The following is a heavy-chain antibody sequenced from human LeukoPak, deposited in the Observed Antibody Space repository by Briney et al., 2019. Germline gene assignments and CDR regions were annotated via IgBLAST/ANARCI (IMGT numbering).Heavy chain of an antibody. CDR2: IWYDGSNK. CDR3: AREGPRGNSQFDY. CDR1: GFTFSSYG. V-gene: IGHV3-33*01. D-gene: IGHD2/OR15-2a*01. J-gene: IGHJ4*02. Sequence: GGSLRLSCAASGFTFSSYGMHWVRQAPGKGLEWVAVIWYDGSNKYYTDSVKGRLTISRDNSKNTLYLQMNSLRAEDTAIYYCAREGPRGNSQFDYWGQGTLVAVSS.